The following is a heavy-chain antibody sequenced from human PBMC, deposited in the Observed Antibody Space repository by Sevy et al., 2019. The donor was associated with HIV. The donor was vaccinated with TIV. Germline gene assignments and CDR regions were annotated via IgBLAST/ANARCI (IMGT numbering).Heavy chain of an antibody. CDR3: ARLVGNSWFDS. D-gene: IGHD2-21*01. V-gene: IGHV6-1*01. CDR2: TYYRSKWQA. J-gene: IGHJ5*01. Sequence: KQSQTLSLTCDISGDSVSSISATWNWIRLSPSGGLEWLGRTYYRSKWQADYEVSLKSRLNINPDASKNQFSLQLNSVTPDDTAVYYCARLVGNSWFDSWGQGSLVTVSS. CDR1: GDSVSSISAT.